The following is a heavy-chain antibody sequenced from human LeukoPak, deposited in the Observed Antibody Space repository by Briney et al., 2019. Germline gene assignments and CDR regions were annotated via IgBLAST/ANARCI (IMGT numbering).Heavy chain of an antibody. J-gene: IGHJ4*02. CDR3: AATLEGDDILTGYYNVGFDY. D-gene: IGHD3-9*01. CDR2: ISGSGGST. CDR1: GFTFSSYA. V-gene: IGHV3-23*01. Sequence: GGSLRLSCAASGFTFSSYAMSWVRQAPGKGLEWVSAISGSGGSTYYADSVKGRFTISRDNSKNTLYLQMNSLRAEDTAVYYCAATLEGDDILTGYYNVGFDYWGQGTLVTVSS.